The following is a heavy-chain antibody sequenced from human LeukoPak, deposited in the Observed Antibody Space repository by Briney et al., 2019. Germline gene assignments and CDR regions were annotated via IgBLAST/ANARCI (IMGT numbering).Heavy chain of an antibody. V-gene: IGHV1-69*06. CDR2: IIPIFGTA. J-gene: IGHJ5*02. CDR1: GGTFSSYA. Sequence: ASVKVSCKASGGTFSSYAISWVRQAPGQGLEWMGGIIPIFGTANYAQKFQGRVTITADKSTSTAYMELSSLRSEDTAVYYCARVVGGPDIVATILVGSGWFDPWGQGTLVTVSS. D-gene: IGHD5-12*01. CDR3: ARVVGGPDIVATILVGSGWFDP.